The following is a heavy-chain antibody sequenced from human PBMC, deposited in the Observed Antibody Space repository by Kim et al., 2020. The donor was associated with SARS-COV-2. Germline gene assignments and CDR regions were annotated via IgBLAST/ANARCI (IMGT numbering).Heavy chain of an antibody. V-gene: IGHV4-59*08. CDR3: ASQITFWFGGYMNV. CDR2: IYHNGNT. D-gene: IGHD3-10*01. J-gene: IGHJ6*03. CDR1: GTPITTYY. Sequence: SETLSLTCTVSGTPITTYYWSWIRQSPGKGLEWIGSIYHNGNTKDNPSLRNRLTISMDTTKNQFSLRLRSVTAADTAVYYCASQITFWFGGYMNVWGKGT.